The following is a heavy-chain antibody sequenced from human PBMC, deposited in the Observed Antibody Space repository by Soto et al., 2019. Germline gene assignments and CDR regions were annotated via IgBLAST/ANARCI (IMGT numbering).Heavy chain of an antibody. V-gene: IGHV1-69*13. J-gene: IGHJ4*01. CDR3: ARGLGLYYFDY. D-gene: IGHD1-26*01. Sequence: SVKVSCKASGGTFSRYAIGRVRQAPGQGLEWMGGTLPILGTANYAQKFQGRVTIIADEFTSIVYMELSCLRSEDTAVYYCARGLGLYYFDYWG. CDR1: GGTFSRYA. CDR2: TLPILGTA.